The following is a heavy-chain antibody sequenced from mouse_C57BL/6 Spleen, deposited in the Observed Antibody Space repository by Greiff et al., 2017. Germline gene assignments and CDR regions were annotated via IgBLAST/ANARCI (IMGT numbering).Heavy chain of an antibody. CDR2: IDPETGGT. CDR3: TTLTGAPWFAY. Sequence: QVQLQQSGAELVRPGASVTLSCKASGYTFTDYEMHWVKQTPVHGLEWIGAIDPETGGTAYNQKFKGKAILTADKSSSTAYMELRSLTSEESAVYYCTTLTGAPWFAYWGQGTLVTVSA. V-gene: IGHV1-15*01. D-gene: IGHD4-1*01. J-gene: IGHJ3*01. CDR1: GYTFTDYE.